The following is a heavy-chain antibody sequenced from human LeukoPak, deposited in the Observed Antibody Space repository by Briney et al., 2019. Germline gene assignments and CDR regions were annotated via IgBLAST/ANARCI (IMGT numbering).Heavy chain of an antibody. Sequence: ASVKVSCKASGGTFSSYAISWVRQAPGQGLEWMGGFIPIFGTANYAQKFQGRVTITADESTSTAYMELSSLRSEDTAVYYCARKPALVVPAASSDWFDPWGQGTLVTVSS. J-gene: IGHJ5*02. CDR2: FIPIFGTA. CDR3: ARKPALVVPAASSDWFDP. D-gene: IGHD2-2*01. V-gene: IGHV1-69*13. CDR1: GGTFSSYA.